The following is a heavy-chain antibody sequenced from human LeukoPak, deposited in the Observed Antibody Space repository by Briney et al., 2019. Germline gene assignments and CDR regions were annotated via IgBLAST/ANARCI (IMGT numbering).Heavy chain of an antibody. V-gene: IGHV1-69*05. CDR3: ARDFSPYYVWGSYRFDY. Sequence: SVKVSCKASGGTFSSYAISWVRQAPGQGLEWMGRIIPIFGTANYAQKFQGRVTITTDESTSTAYMELSSLRSEDTAVYYCARDFSPYYVWGSYRFDYWGQGTLVTVSS. J-gene: IGHJ4*02. CDR2: IIPIFGTA. CDR1: GGTFSSYA. D-gene: IGHD3-16*02.